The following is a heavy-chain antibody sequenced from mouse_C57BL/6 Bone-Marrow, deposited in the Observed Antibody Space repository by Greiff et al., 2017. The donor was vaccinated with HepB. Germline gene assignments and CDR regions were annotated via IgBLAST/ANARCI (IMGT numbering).Heavy chain of an antibody. CDR2: IYPSDSEN. CDR3: ARAPYGNYLYYFDY. V-gene: IGHV1-61*01. J-gene: IGHJ2*01. CDR1: GYTFTSYW. D-gene: IGHD2-1*01. Sequence: VQLQQPGAELVRPGSSVKLSCKASGYTFTSYWMDWVKQRPGQGLEWIGNIYPSDSENHYNQKFKDKATLTVDKSSSTAYMQLSSLTSEDSAVYYCARAPYGNYLYYFDYWGQGTTLTVSS.